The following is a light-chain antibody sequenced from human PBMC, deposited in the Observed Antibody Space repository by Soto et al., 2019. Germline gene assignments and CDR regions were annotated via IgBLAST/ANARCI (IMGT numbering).Light chain of an antibody. CDR1: QDISNG. Sequence: DIQMTQSPSSLSASVGVRVTITFPASQDISNGLNWYQKKPGQAPKLLMYEASNLKTGVPSRISGSGSRTDFTFTTNSLQRDDIAPYFCQQYDNVPLTFGGGTKEQIK. V-gene: IGKV1-33*01. J-gene: IGKJ4*01. CDR2: EAS. CDR3: QQYDNVPLT.